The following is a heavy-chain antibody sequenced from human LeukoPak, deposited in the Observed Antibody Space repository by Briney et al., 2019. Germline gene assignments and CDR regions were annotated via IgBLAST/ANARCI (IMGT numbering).Heavy chain of an antibody. J-gene: IGHJ4*02. Sequence: SETLSLTCTVPGGSISGSSDCWGWIRQPPGKGLGWIGNIYYRGSTYYNPSLKSSLTISVVTSKHQFSLKMTSVTTTDPGVYYRAWGPWGFQVSDYWGQGTLVTVSS. CDR3: AWGPWGFQVSDY. D-gene: IGHD7-27*01. CDR1: GGSISGSSDC. V-gene: IGHV4-39*01. CDR2: IYYRGST.